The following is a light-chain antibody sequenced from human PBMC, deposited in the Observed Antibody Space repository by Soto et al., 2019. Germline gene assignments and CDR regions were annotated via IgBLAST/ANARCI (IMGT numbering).Light chain of an antibody. V-gene: IGKV1-6*01. Sequence: AIQMTQSPSSLSASVGDRGTITCRASQDIRNDLGWYQQKPGKAPKLLIYAASSLQTGVPSRFSGSGSGTDFTLTISSMQPEDFATYYCLQDYRFPPWTFGQGTKVEVK. J-gene: IGKJ1*01. CDR3: LQDYRFPPWT. CDR2: AAS. CDR1: QDIRND.